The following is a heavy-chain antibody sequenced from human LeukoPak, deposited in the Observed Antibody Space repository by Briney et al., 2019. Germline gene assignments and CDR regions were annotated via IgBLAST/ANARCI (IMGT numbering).Heavy chain of an antibody. V-gene: IGHV4-34*01. CDR1: GGSFSGYY. Sequence: SETLSLTCAVYGGSFSGYYWSWIRQPPGKGLEWIGEINHSGSTNYNPSLKSRVTISVDTSKNQFSLKPTSVTAADTAVYYCARQRKSPDVLRFDYWGQGSLVVVSS. CDR3: ARQRKSPDVLRFDY. CDR2: INHSGST. J-gene: IGHJ4*02. D-gene: IGHD1-14*01.